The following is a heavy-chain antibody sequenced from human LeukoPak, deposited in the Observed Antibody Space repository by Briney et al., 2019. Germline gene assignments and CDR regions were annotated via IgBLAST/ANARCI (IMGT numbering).Heavy chain of an antibody. J-gene: IGHJ4*02. CDR1: GFTFNTYS. V-gene: IGHV3-21*01. CDR3: VRDLIAVSAFDY. Sequence: GGSLRLSCAASGFTFNTYSMNWVRQAPGKGLEWASSISSSSSYIYYADSVKGRFTISRDNAKNSLYLQMNSLRAEDTAVYYCVRDLIAVSAFDYWGQGTLVTISS. D-gene: IGHD6-19*01. CDR2: ISSSSSYI.